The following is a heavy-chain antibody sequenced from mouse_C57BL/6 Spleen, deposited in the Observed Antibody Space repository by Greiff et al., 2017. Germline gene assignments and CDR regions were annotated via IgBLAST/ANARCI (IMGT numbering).Heavy chain of an antibody. Sequence: VQLQQSGAELVKPGASVKMSCKASGYTFTSYWITWVKQRPGQGLEWIGDIYPGSGSTNYNEKFKSKATLTVDTSSSTAYMQLSSLTSEDSAVYYCARYYYGSSYVDAMDYWGQGTSVTVSS. CDR1: GYTFTSYW. CDR2: IYPGSGST. D-gene: IGHD1-1*01. V-gene: IGHV1-55*01. J-gene: IGHJ4*01. CDR3: ARYYYGSSYVDAMDY.